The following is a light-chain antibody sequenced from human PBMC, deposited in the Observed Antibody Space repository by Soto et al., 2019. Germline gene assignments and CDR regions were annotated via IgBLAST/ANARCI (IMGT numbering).Light chain of an antibody. Sequence: DLQMTQSPSSLSASVGDSVTITCQASQDSNTYLNWYQQKPGKAPKLLIYDAFNLQTGVPSRFSGSGSGTYFTFTITSLQPEGGATYYCQQHENLPLTGGPGTKVDLK. CDR1: QDSNTY. V-gene: IGKV1-33*01. CDR2: DAF. CDR3: QQHENLPLT. J-gene: IGKJ3*01.